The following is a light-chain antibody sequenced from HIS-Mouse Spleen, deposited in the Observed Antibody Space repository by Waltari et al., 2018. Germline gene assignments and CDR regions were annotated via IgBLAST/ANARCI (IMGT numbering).Light chain of an antibody. CDR3: CSYAGSSTWV. J-gene: IGLJ3*02. Sequence: QSALTQPASVSGSPGQSITISCTGTRSDVGSYNLVPRYQQHPGKAPKLMIYEGSKRPSGVSNRFSGSKSGNTASLTISGLQAEDEADYYCCSYAGSSTWVFGGGTKLTVL. CDR2: EGS. V-gene: IGLV2-23*01. CDR1: RSDVGSYNL.